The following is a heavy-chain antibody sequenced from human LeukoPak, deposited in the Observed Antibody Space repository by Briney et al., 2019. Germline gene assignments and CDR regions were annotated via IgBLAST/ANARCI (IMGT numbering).Heavy chain of an antibody. J-gene: IGHJ6*02. CDR1: GGSISSYY. Sequence: SETLSLTCTVSGGSISSYYWNWIRQSPSRGLEWLGRTYYRSKWYNDYAVSVKSRITINPDTSKNQFSLQLNSVTPEDTAVYYCARGVLLWFGLYGMDVWGQGTTVTVSS. D-gene: IGHD3-10*01. CDR3: ARGVLLWFGLYGMDV. CDR2: TYYRSKWYN. V-gene: IGHV6-1*01.